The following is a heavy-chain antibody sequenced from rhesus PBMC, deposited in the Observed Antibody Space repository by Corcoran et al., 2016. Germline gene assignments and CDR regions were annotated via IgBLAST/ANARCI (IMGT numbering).Heavy chain of an antibody. CDR2: MGGRSGTP. CDR3: ARHPNAFIAGTNDAFDF. D-gene: IGHD1-20*01. J-gene: IGHJ3*01. CDR1: GGAISSSNW. Sequence: QVQLQESGPGLVKPSETLSLTCAVSGGAISSSNWGSWIRRPPGKGLEWIGNMGGRSGTPYSNPSLQSRVTISKDTSKNQFSLRLSSVTAADTAVYYCARHPNAFIAGTNDAFDFWGQGLRVTVSS. V-gene: IGHV4-65*02.